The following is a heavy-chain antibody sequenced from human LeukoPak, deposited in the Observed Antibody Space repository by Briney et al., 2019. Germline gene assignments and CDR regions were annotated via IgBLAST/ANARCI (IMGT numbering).Heavy chain of an antibody. CDR1: GYSFTSYW. D-gene: IGHD3-9*01. CDR3: ARTPSYDILTGYPDY. J-gene: IGHJ4*02. V-gene: IGHV5-51*01. Sequence: GESLKISCKGSGYSFTSYWIGWVCQMPGKGLEWMGIIYPGDSDTRYSPSFQGQVTISADKSISTAYLQWSSLKASDTAMYYCARTPSYDILTGYPDYWGQGTLVTVSS. CDR2: IYPGDSDT.